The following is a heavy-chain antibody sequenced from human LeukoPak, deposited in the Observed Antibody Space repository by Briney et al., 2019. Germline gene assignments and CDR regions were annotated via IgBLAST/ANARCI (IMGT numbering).Heavy chain of an antibody. CDR2: ISYSGST. CDR1: GGSISTYY. D-gene: IGHD3-16*01. V-gene: IGHV4-59*08. CDR3: ARSLFSNGGSVGY. Sequence: SETLSLTCSVSGGSISTYYWSWIRQPPAKGLEWIGYISYSGSTNYNPSLKSRVTISVDTSKNQFSLNLYSVTAADTALYYCARSLFSNGGSVGYWGQGTLVTVSS. J-gene: IGHJ4*02.